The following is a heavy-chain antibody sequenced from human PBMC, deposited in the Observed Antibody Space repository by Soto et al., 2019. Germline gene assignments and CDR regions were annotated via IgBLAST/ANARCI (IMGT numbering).Heavy chain of an antibody. CDR1: GDSVSSNSAA. CDR3: ARDHPYYGSGSSLYFDY. V-gene: IGHV6-1*01. CDR2: TYYRSKWYN. D-gene: IGHD3-10*01. Sequence: PSQTLSLTCAISGDSVSSNSAAWNWIRQSPSRGLEWLGRTYYRSKWYNDYAVSVKSRITINPDTSKNQFSLQLNSVTPEDTAVYYCARDHPYYGSGSSLYFDYWGQGTLVTVSS. J-gene: IGHJ4*02.